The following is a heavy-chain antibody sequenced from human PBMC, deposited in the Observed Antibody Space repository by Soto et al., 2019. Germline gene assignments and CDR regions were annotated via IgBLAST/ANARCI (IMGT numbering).Heavy chain of an antibody. V-gene: IGHV1-69*06. CDR3: ARDNPYTNSFGNWFEA. CDR2: IIPVFGTA. Sequence: QVRLVQSGAEVKKPGSSVKVSCKASGGTFSNYAITWLRLAPGQGLEWLGGIIPVFGTANYAQKFQGRVTIASNTSTSTAYMELNRLRSADTAVYYCARDNPYTNSFGNWFEAWGQGTLVIVS. D-gene: IGHD6-13*01. J-gene: IGHJ5*02. CDR1: GGTFSNYA.